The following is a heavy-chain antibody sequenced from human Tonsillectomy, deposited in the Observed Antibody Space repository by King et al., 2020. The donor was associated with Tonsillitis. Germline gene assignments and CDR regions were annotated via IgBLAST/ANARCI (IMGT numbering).Heavy chain of an antibody. Sequence: QLVQSGAEAKKPGASVKVSCKASGYTFTSYDINWVRQATGQGLEWMGWMNPNSGNTGYAQKFQGRVTMSRNTSISTAYMELSSLRSEDTAVYYCARPKLIAVAGDFDYWGQGTLVTVSS. V-gene: IGHV1-8*01. CDR1: GYTFTSYD. CDR2: MNPNSGNT. J-gene: IGHJ4*02. CDR3: ARPKLIAVAGDFDY. D-gene: IGHD6-19*01.